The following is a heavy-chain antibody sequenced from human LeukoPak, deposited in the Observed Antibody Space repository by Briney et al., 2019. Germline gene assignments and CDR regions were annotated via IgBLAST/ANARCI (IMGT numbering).Heavy chain of an antibody. CDR2: INPNSGGT. Sequence: ASVKVSCKASGYTFTGYYMHWVRQAPGQGLELMGWINPNSGGTNYAQKVQGRVTMTRDTSISTAYMELSRLRSDDTAVYYCARVIHRVVRQGKREDFDYWGQGTLVTVSS. D-gene: IGHD2-2*01. CDR3: ARVIHRVVRQGKREDFDY. J-gene: IGHJ4*02. CDR1: GYTFTGYY. V-gene: IGHV1-2*02.